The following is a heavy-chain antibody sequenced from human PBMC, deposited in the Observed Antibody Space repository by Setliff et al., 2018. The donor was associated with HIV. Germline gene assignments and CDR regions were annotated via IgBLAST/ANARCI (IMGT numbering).Heavy chain of an antibody. J-gene: IGHJ4*02. D-gene: IGHD5-18*01. CDR3: GVGAFEGHSYGWVERYFDY. CDR2: IRSKAYGGTT. CDR1: GFTFGDYV. Sequence: GASLRLSCTASGFTFGDYVMSWVRQAPGKGLEWVGFIRSKAYGGTTEYAASVKGRFTVSRDDSKSIAYLQMSSLTTEDTAVYYCGVGAFEGHSYGWVERYFDYWGQGTLVTVSS. V-gene: IGHV3-49*04.